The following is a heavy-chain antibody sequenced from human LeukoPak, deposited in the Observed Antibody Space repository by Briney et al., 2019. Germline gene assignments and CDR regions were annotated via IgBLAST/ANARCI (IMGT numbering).Heavy chain of an antibody. CDR1: GFIFSNFP. Sequence: GGSLRLSCVASGFIFSNFPMTWVRQAPGKGLECVSAISGSDGRTYYADSVKGRFTISRDNSKNTLYLQMNSLRAEDTAVYYCAKDRGYWGQGTLVTVSS. CDR2: ISGSDGRT. J-gene: IGHJ4*02. V-gene: IGHV3-23*01. CDR3: AKDRGY.